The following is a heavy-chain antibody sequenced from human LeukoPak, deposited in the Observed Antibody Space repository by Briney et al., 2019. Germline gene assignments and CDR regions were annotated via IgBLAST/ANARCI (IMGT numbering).Heavy chain of an antibody. CDR2: INPNSGGT. V-gene: IGHV1-2*02. CDR1: GYTFTSYG. Sequence: ASVKVSCKASGYTFTSYGISWVRQAPGQGLEWMGWINPNSGGTNYAQKFQGRVTMTRDTSISTAYMELSRLRSDDTAVYYCARDLGGSGSYYNGYYYYGMDVWGQGTTVTVSS. D-gene: IGHD3-10*01. CDR3: ARDLGGSGSYYNGYYYYGMDV. J-gene: IGHJ6*02.